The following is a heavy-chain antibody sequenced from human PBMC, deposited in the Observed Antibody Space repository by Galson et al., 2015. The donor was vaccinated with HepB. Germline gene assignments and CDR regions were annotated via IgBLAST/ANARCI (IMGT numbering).Heavy chain of an antibody. CDR1: GFMFSSYG. CDR2: ITGSSSHT. J-gene: IGHJ4*02. Sequence: LRLSCAASGFMFSSYGMNWVRQAPGKGLEWVSHITGSSSHTYYVDSVKGRFTISRDNAKNSLYLQMKSLRGEDTAVYYCARVGRTSGWYDDYWGQGTLVTVSS. V-gene: IGHV3-48*01. D-gene: IGHD6-19*01. CDR3: ARVGRTSGWYDDY.